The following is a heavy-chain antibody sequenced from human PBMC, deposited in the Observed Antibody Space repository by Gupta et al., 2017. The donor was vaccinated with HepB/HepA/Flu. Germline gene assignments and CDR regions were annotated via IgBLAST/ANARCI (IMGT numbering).Heavy chain of an antibody. D-gene: IGHD1-26*01. J-gene: IGHJ3*02. V-gene: IGHV3-21*01. Sequence: TFSSYSMNWVRQAPGKGLEWVSSISSSSSYIYYADSVKGRFTISRDNAKNSLYLQMNSLRAEDTAVYYCVGWELRPLGQRGAFDIWGQGTMVTVSS. CDR1: TFSSYS. CDR3: VGWELRPLGQRGAFDI. CDR2: ISSSSSYI.